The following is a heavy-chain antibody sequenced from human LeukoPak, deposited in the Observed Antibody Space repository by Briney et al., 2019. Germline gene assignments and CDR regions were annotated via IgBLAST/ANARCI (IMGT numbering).Heavy chain of an antibody. CDR3: ARDGVGATKRGAFDY. D-gene: IGHD1-26*01. CDR1: GGTFSSYA. Sequence: SVKVSCKASGGTFSSYAISWVRQAPGQGLEWMGGIIPIFDTANYAQKFQGRVTITADESTSTAYMELSSLKSEDTAVYYCARDGVGATKRGAFDYWGQGTLVTVSS. V-gene: IGHV1-69*01. J-gene: IGHJ4*02. CDR2: IIPIFDTA.